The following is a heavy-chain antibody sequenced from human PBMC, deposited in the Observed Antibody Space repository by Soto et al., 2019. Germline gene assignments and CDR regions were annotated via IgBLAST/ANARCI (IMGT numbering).Heavy chain of an antibody. CDR2: IDPSDSYT. D-gene: IGHD6-6*01. V-gene: IGHV5-10-1*01. CDR3: TRKEIDSSAWYYCYYGMDV. CDR1: GYSFTSYW. Sequence: GESLKISCKGSGYSFTSYWISWVRQMPGKGLEWMGRIDPSDSYTNYSPSFQGHVTISADKSISTAYLQWSSLKASDTAMYYCTRKEIDSSAWYYCYYGMDVCGQGNTVTV. J-gene: IGHJ6*02.